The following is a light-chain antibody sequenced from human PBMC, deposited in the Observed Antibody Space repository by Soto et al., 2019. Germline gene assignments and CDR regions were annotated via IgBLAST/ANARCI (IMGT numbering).Light chain of an antibody. J-gene: IGLJ1*01. CDR1: SSNVGSYNL. CDR3: NSYTTSSTYD. Sequence: QSVLTQPASVSGSPGQSITISCTGTSSNVGSYNLVSWFQQLPGKVPKLMIYDVTNRPSGVPDRFSGSKSGNTASLTISGLQTEDEADYYCNSYTTSSTYDFGTGTKVTVL. CDR2: DVT. V-gene: IGLV2-14*02.